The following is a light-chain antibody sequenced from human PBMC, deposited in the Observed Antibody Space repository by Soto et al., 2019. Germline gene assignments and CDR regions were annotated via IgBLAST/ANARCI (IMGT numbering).Light chain of an antibody. Sequence: QSALTQPASVSGSPGQSITISCTGTSSDIGSYNYVSWYQQHPCKAPKLMIYDVNNRPSGVSNRFSGSKSGNTASLTISGLQAADEAAYYCSSYTGSSTPYVFGSVTKLTVL. J-gene: IGLJ1*01. CDR3: SSYTGSSTPYV. CDR1: SSDIGSYNY. V-gene: IGLV2-14*01. CDR2: DVN.